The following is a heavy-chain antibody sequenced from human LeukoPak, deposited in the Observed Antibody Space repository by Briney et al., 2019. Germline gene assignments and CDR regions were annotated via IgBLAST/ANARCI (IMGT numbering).Heavy chain of an antibody. J-gene: IGHJ6*03. Sequence: PSETLSLTCAVSGGSFSGYYWSWIRQPPGKGLEWMGEINHSGSTNYNPSLKSRVTISVDTSKNKFSLKLSSVTAADTAVYYCARARGYSYGYPAYYHYYYYYMDVWGKGTTVTVSS. CDR1: GGSFSGYY. CDR2: INHSGST. CDR3: ARARGYSYGYPAYYHYYYYYMDV. V-gene: IGHV4-34*01. D-gene: IGHD5-18*01.